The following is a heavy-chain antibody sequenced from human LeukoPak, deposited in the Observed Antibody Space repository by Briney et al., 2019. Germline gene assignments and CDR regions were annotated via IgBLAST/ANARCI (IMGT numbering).Heavy chain of an antibody. V-gene: IGHV3-49*04. CDR1: GFTFGEYA. CDR3: TRNLGYGALDY. D-gene: IGHD5-12*01. J-gene: IGHJ4*02. CDR2: IRSMLYGGTT. Sequence: PGGSLRLSCTASGFTFGEYAMSWVRQAPGKGLEWVGFIRSMLYGGTTEYAASVNGRFTISRDDSKSISYQQMNSLKTEDTAVYYCTRNLGYGALDYWGQGTLVTVSS.